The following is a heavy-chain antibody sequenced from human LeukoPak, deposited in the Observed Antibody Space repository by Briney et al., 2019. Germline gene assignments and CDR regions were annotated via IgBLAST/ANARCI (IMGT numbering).Heavy chain of an antibody. Sequence: PSETLSLTCTVSGGSISSYYWSWIRQPPGKGLEWIGYIYYSGSTNYNPSLKSRVTISVDTSKNQFSLKLSSVTAADTAVYYCARAFYSNLPNYWGQGTLVTVSS. V-gene: IGHV4-59*01. J-gene: IGHJ4*02. CDR1: GGSISSYY. D-gene: IGHD4-11*01. CDR3: ARAFYSNLPNY. CDR2: IYYSGST.